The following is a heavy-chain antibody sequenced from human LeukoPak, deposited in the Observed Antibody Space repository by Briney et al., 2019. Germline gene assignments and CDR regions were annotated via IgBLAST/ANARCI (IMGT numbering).Heavy chain of an antibody. CDR1: GYTFTGYY. Sequence: ASVKVSCKASGYTFTGYYMHWVRQAPGQGLEWMGWINPNSGGTNYARKFQGRVTMTRDTSISTAYMELSRLRSDDTAVYYCARAAWSYYDILTGYSSLDYFDYWGQGTLVTVSS. CDR3: ARAAWSYYDILTGYSSLDYFDY. J-gene: IGHJ4*02. CDR2: INPNSGGT. V-gene: IGHV1-2*02. D-gene: IGHD3-9*01.